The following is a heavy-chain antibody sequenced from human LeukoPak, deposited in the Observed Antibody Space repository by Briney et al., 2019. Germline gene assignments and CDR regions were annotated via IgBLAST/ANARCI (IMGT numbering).Heavy chain of an antibody. CDR1: GGTFSSYA. V-gene: IGHV7-4-1*02. Sequence: ASVKVSCKASGGTFSSYAISWVRQAPGQGLEWMGWINTDTGNPTYAQGFTGRFVFSLDTSVSTAYLQISSLKAEDTAVYYCARREAFPGMDVWGQGTTVTVSS. J-gene: IGHJ6*02. CDR2: INTDTGNP. CDR3: ARREAFPGMDV.